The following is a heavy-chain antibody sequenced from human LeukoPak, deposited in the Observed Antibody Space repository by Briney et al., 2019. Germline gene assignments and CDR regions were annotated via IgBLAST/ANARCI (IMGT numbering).Heavy chain of an antibody. CDR3: AKAPIAVADEYYFDY. V-gene: IGHV3-23*01. J-gene: IGHJ4*02. CDR2: ISGSGGST. Sequence: GGSLRLSCAASGFTSSSYAMSWVRQAPGKGLEWVSAISGSGGSTYYADSVKGRFTISRDNSKNTLYLQMNSLRAEDTAVYYCAKAPIAVADEYYFDYWGQGTLVTVSS. CDR1: GFTSSSYA. D-gene: IGHD6-19*01.